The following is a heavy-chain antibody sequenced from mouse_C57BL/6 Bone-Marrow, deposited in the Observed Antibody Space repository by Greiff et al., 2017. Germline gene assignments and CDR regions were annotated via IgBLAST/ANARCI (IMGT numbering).Heavy chain of an antibody. CDR1: GYAFTNYL. D-gene: IGHD2-5*01. Sequence: QVQLQQSGAELVRPGTSVKVSCKASGYAFTNYLIEWVKQRPGQGLEWIGVINPGSGGTNYNEKFKGKATLTADKSSSTAYMQLSSLTSEDSAVYFCARREVTTRFAYWGQGTLVTVSA. CDR3: ARREVTTRFAY. V-gene: IGHV1-54*01. CDR2: INPGSGGT. J-gene: IGHJ3*01.